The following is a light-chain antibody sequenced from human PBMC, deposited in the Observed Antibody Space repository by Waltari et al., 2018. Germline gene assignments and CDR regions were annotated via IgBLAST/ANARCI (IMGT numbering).Light chain of an antibody. CDR3: QQYSTYSLWA. Sequence: DIQMTQSPSTLSASIGDRVTITCRASQNISRWLAWYQQKPGKAPNLLIYQTSSLQSGVPSRFSGSGSGTEFTLTISSLQPEDFATYYCQQYSTYSLWAFGQGTKVEIK. J-gene: IGKJ1*01. CDR1: QNISRW. V-gene: IGKV1-5*03. CDR2: QTS.